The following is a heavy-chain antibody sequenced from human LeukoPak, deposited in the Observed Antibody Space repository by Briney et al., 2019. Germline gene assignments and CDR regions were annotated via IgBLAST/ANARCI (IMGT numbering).Heavy chain of an antibody. CDR3: ARYCSSTSCRDDY. D-gene: IGHD2-2*01. J-gene: IGHJ4*02. CDR2: IIPIFGTA. CDR1: GYTFTGYY. Sequence: SVKVSCKASGYTFTGYYIHWVRQAPGQGLEWMGGIIPIFGTANYAQKFQGRVTITADESTSTAYMELSSLRSEDTAVYYCARYCSSTSCRDDYWGQGTLVTVSS. V-gene: IGHV1-69*13.